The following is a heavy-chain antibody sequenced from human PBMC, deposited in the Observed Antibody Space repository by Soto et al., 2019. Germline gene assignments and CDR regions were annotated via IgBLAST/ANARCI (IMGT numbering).Heavy chain of an antibody. CDR2: ITHGGST. V-gene: IGHV4-59*01. CDR1: GGSINSDY. CDR3: ARDKITGLFDY. J-gene: IGHJ4*02. Sequence: SETLSLTCIVSGGSINSDYWSWFRQPPGKRLEWIGYITHGGSTKYNPSLETRITLSIDTSRHQFSLNLSFVTAADTAVYYCARDKITGLFDYWGQGTLVTVSS. D-gene: IGHD2-8*02.